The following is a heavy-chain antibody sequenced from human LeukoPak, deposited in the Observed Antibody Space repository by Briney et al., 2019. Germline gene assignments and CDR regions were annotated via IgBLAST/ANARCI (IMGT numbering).Heavy chain of an antibody. V-gene: IGHV3-23*01. Sequence: GGSLRLSCAASGFTFSSYAMSWVRQAPGKGLEWVSAISGSGGSTYYADSVKGRFTISRDNSKNTLYLRMNSLRAEDTAVYYCAKASSIVVVPAASDYWGQGTLVTVSS. J-gene: IGHJ4*02. D-gene: IGHD2-2*01. CDR3: AKASSIVVVPAASDY. CDR2: ISGSGGST. CDR1: GFTFSSYA.